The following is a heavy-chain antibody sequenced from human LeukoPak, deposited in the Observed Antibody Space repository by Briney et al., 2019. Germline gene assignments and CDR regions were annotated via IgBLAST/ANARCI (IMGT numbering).Heavy chain of an antibody. CDR1: EFTFSSYG. CDR3: AREASYGMDV. V-gene: IGHV3-30*03. D-gene: IGHD5-12*01. CDR2: MSYDGSGK. J-gene: IGHJ6*02. Sequence: PGGSLRLSCAASEFTFSSYGMHWVRQAPGKGLEWVAVMSYDGSGKYYADSVKGRFTISRDNSKSTLYLQMNSLRAEDTAVYYCAREASYGMDVWGQGTTVTVSS.